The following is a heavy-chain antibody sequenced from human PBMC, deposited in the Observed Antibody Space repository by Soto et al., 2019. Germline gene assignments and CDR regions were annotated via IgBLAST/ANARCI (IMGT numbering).Heavy chain of an antibody. D-gene: IGHD2-15*01. V-gene: IGHV4-34*01. CDR1: GVSFSGYY. J-gene: IGHJ4*02. CDR3: ARYCRNLDCHYLYYCDS. Sequence: SETLSLTCAVYGVSFSGYYWSWSRQPPGKGLEWIGEINHSGSTNYNPSLKSRVTISVDTSKNQFSLKLSSVTAADTAVYYCARYCRNLDCHYLYYCDSWVQGTQVIFSS. CDR2: INHSGST.